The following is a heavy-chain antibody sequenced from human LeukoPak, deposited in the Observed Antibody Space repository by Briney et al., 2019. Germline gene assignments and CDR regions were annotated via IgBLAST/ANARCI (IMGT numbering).Heavy chain of an antibody. D-gene: IGHD1-26*01. CDR1: GGSISSSSYY. CDR3: ARGQGRRGGATPGRLDY. J-gene: IGHJ4*02. V-gene: IGHV4-39*07. CDR2: INHSGST. Sequence: SETLSLTCTVSGGSISSSSYYWSWIRQPPGKGLEWIGEINHSGSTNYNPSLKSRVTISVDTSKNQFSLKLSSVTAADTAVYYCARGQGRRGGATPGRLDYWGQGTLVTVSS.